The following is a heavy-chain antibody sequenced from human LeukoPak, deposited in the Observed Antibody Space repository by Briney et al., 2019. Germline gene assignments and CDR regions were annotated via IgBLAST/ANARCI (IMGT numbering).Heavy chain of an antibody. V-gene: IGHV3-30*03. CDR2: ISYDGSNK. CDR3: ARDSSSSWCFDY. Sequence: PGGSLRLSCAASGFTFSSYGMHWVRQAPGKGLEWVAVISYDGSNKYYADSVKGRFTISRDNSKNTLYLQMNSLRAEDTAVYYCARDSSSSWCFDYWGQGTLVTVSS. J-gene: IGHJ4*02. D-gene: IGHD6-13*01. CDR1: GFTFSSYG.